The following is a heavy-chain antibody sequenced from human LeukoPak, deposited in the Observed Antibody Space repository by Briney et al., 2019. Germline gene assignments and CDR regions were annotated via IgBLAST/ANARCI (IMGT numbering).Heavy chain of an antibody. CDR1: GYTFTRNY. V-gene: IGHV1-46*01. CDR2: INPSGGST. Sequence: ASVKVSCKASGYTFTRNYMHWVRQAPGQGLELMGIINPSGGSTSYAQKFQGRVTMTRDTSTSTVYVELSSLRSEDTAVYYCARDMGVEKSDTFDIWGQGTMVTVSS. D-gene: IGHD3-16*01. CDR3: ARDMGVEKSDTFDI. J-gene: IGHJ3*02.